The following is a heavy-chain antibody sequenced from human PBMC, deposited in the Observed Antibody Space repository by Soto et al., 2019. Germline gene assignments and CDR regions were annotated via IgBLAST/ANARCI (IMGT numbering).Heavy chain of an antibody. CDR1: GDSISSGSY. J-gene: IGHJ4*03. V-gene: IGHV4-38-2*02. D-gene: IGHD6-19*01. CDR2: IYHGGTT. CDR3: ARVHVMVVAGSTFDY. Sequence: LSLTCTVSGDSISSGSYWGWIRQPPGEGPEWIASIYHGGTTFYDPSLKSRISISVDTSKNQFSLRLTSVTAADTATYYCARVHVMVVAGSTFDYWGPGTLVTVSS.